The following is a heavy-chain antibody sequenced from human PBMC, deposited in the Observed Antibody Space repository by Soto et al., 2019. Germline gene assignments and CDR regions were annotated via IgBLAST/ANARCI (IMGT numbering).Heavy chain of an antibody. CDR2: INHSGST. CDR1: GVSFSGYY. J-gene: IGHJ4*02. D-gene: IGHD4-4*01. CDR3: ARGIDDYRNYPFEY. V-gene: IGHV4-34*01. Sequence: SETLSLTCAVYGVSFSGYYWSWIRQPPGKGLEWIGEINHSGSTNYNPSLKSRVTISVDTSKNQFSLKLSSVTAADTAVYYCARGIDDYRNYPFEYWGQGTLVNVSS.